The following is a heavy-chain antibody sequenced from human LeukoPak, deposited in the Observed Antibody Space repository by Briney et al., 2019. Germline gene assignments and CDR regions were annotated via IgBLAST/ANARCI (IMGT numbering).Heavy chain of an antibody. D-gene: IGHD3-3*01. CDR1: GYSFTSYA. CDR3: ARTSNYDFWSGYSNVFDY. Sequence: ASVKVSCKASGYSFTSYAMHWVRQAPGQRLEWMGWINAGNGNTKYSQEFQGRVTITRDTSASTAYMELSSLRSEDMAVYYCARTSNYDFWSGYSNVFDYWGQGTLVTVSS. V-gene: IGHV1-3*03. CDR2: INAGNGNT. J-gene: IGHJ4*02.